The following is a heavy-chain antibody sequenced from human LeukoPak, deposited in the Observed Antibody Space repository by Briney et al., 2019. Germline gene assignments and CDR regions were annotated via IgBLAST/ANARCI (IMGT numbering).Heavy chain of an antibody. Sequence: SETLSLTCTVSGGSISSYYWSWIRQPPGKGLEWIGYIYYSGSTNYNPSLKSRVTISVGTSKNQFSLKLSSVTAADTAVYYCARAPGGILDYWGQGTLVTVSS. CDR2: IYYSGST. CDR3: ARAPGGILDY. D-gene: IGHD3-16*01. J-gene: IGHJ4*02. V-gene: IGHV4-59*01. CDR1: GGSISSYY.